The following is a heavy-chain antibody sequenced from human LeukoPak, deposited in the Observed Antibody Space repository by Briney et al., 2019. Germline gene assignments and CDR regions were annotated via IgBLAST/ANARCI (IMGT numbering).Heavy chain of an antibody. J-gene: IGHJ4*02. D-gene: IGHD6-13*01. CDR1: GGTFSSYA. CDR2: IIPIFGTA. Sequence: GSSVKVSCKASGGTFSSYAISWVRQAPGQGLEWMGGIIPIFGTANYAQKLQGRVTITADESTSTAYMELSSLRSEDTAVYYCARDSDPAAGNFFDYWGQGTLVTVSS. CDR3: ARDSDPAAGNFFDY. V-gene: IGHV1-69*01.